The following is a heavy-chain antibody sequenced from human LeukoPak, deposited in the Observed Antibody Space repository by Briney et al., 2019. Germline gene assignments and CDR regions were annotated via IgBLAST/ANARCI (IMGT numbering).Heavy chain of an antibody. CDR2: IYTSGST. Sequence: SETLSLTCTVSGGSISSYYWSWIRQPAGKGLEWIGRIYTSGSTNYNPSLKSRVTMSVDTSKNQFSLKLSSVTAADTAVYYCARVPVYYDSSGYHPVAFDIWGQGTMVTVSS. CDR3: ARVPVYYDSSGYHPVAFDI. D-gene: IGHD3-22*01. V-gene: IGHV4-4*07. J-gene: IGHJ3*02. CDR1: GGSISSYY.